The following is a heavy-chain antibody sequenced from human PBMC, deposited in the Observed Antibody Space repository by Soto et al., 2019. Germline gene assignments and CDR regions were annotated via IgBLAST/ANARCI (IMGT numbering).Heavy chain of an antibody. D-gene: IGHD2-2*02. CDR1: GYTFTGYY. CDR3: ASSTETIVVVPAAIQDADFDY. CDR2: INPNSGGT. V-gene: IGHV1-2*02. J-gene: IGHJ4*02. Sequence: APVKVSCKASGYTFTGYYMHWVRQAPGQGLEWMGWINPNSGGTNYAQKFQGRVTMTRDTSISTAYMELSRLRSDDTAVYYCASSTETIVVVPAAIQDADFDYWGQGTLVTVSS.